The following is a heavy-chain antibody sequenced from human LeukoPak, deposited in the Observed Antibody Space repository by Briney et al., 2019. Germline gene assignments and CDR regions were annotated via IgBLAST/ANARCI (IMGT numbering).Heavy chain of an antibody. CDR2: ISGSGGST. D-gene: IGHD6-6*01. J-gene: IGHJ4*02. V-gene: IGHV3-23*01. CDR3: ARGLSGYSSSLGY. Sequence: GGSLRLSCAASGFIFSNVWMSWVRQAPGKGLEWVSAISGSGGSTYYADSVKGRFTISRDNSKNTLYLQMNSLRAEDTAVYYCARGLSGYSSSLGYWGQGTLVTVSS. CDR1: GFIFSNVW.